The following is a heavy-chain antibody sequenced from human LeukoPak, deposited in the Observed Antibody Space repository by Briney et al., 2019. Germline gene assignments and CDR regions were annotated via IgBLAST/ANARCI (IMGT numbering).Heavy chain of an antibody. V-gene: IGHV4-31*03. J-gene: IGHJ3*02. D-gene: IGHD3-9*01. CDR3: ASSLLRYFDWPIGGAFDI. CDR1: GGSISSGGYY. CDR2: IYYSGST. Sequence: PSQTLSLTCTVPGGSISSGGYYWSWIRQHPGKGLEWIGYIYYSGSTYYNPSLKSRVTISVDTSKNQFSLKLSSVTAADTAVYYCASSLLRYFDWPIGGAFDIWGQGTMVTVSS.